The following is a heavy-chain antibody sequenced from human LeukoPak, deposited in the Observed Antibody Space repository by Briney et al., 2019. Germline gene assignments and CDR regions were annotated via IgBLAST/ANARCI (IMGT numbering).Heavy chain of an antibody. J-gene: IGHJ6*04. CDR1: GFTFSSYE. Sequence: GGSLRLSCAASGFTFSSYEMNWVRQAPGKGLEWVSYINSSGSTIYYADSVKGRFTISRDNAKNSLYLQMNSLRAEDTAVYYCARGDIVVVPAAISYYYYYYGMDVWGKGTTATVSS. D-gene: IGHD2-2*02. CDR2: INSSGSTI. V-gene: IGHV3-48*03. CDR3: ARGDIVVVPAAISYYYYYYGMDV.